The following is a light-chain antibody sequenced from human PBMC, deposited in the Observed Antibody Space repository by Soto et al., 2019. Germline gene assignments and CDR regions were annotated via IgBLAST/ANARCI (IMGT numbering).Light chain of an antibody. CDR3: QQRAHWPSIT. CDR2: AAS. CDR1: QSVSSH. J-gene: IGKJ5*01. Sequence: EIVLTQSPATLSLSPGERVTLSCRASQSVSSHLAWYQQKAGQAPRLLIYAASNRATGVPARFSGSGSGTDFSLIISSLEPEDFAVYYCQQRAHWPSITFGQGTRLEI. V-gene: IGKV3-11*01.